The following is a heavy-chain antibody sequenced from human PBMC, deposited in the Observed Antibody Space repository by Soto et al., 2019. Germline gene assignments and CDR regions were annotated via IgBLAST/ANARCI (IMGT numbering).Heavy chain of an antibody. CDR2: INSDGSST. V-gene: IGHV3-74*01. CDR1: GFTFSSDW. J-gene: IGHJ4*02. CDR3: ATTYYYGSGSYYPFDY. Sequence: GGSLRLSCAASGFTFSSDWMHWVRQAPGKGLVWVSRINSDGSSTSYADSGKGRFTISRDNAKNTLYLQMNSLRAEDTAVYYCATTYYYGSGSYYPFDYWGQGTLVTVSS. D-gene: IGHD3-10*01.